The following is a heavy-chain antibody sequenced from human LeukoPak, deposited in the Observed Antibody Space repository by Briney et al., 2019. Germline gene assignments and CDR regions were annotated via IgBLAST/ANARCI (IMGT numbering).Heavy chain of an antibody. CDR2: ISSSGSTI. V-gene: IGHV3-11*01. CDR3: ARDPNIAAAGSNWFDP. J-gene: IGHJ5*02. CDR1: GFTFSDYY. Sequence: GGSLRLSCAASGFTFSDYYMSWIRQAPGKGLESVSYISSSGSTIYYAESVKVRFTISRDNAKNSLYLQMNSLRAEDTAVYYCARDPNIAAAGSNWFDPWGQGTLVTVSS. D-gene: IGHD6-13*01.